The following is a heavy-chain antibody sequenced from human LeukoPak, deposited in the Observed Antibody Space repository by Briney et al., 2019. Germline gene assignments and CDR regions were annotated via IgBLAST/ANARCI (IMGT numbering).Heavy chain of an antibody. D-gene: IGHD6-19*01. Sequence: PGGSLRLSCAASGFTFSSYWMHWGRQAPGKGLVWGSRINSDGSNTNYADSVKGRFTISRDNAKNTLYLQMNSLRAEDTAVFYCARVRDISGHWGFLDYWGQGTLVTVSS. CDR2: INSDGSNT. V-gene: IGHV3-74*01. J-gene: IGHJ4*02. CDR3: ARVRDISGHWGFLDY. CDR1: GFTFSSYW.